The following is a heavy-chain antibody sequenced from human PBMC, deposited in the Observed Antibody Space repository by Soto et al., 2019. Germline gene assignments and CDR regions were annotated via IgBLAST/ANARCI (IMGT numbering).Heavy chain of an antibody. CDR3: ANVRG. J-gene: IGHJ4*02. CDR2: SSGTGINA. Sequence: EVQLLESGGGLVQPGGSLSLSCSGSGFTLSSFAMNWVRQAPGKGLEWVSASSGTGINAYYADSVRGRFTVSRDNSKNTVFFQMNSLRVEDTAVYYCANVRGWGQGPLVTVSS. D-gene: IGHD3-3*01. CDR1: GFTLSSFA. V-gene: IGHV3-23*01.